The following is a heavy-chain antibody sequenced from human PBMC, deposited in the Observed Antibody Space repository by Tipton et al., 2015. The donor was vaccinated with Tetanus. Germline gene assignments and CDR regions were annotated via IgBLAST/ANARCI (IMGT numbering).Heavy chain of an antibody. Sequence: SLRLSCAASGFTFSTYWMGWVRQAPGKALEWVANIKEDSSQKKYVDSVKGRFTISRDNAEHSLYLQMNSLRAEDTAVYYCARVLTVGATFDYWGQGTLVTVSS. D-gene: IGHD1-26*01. CDR3: ARVLTVGATFDY. CDR1: GFTFSTYW. CDR2: IKEDSSQK. J-gene: IGHJ4*02. V-gene: IGHV3-7*01.